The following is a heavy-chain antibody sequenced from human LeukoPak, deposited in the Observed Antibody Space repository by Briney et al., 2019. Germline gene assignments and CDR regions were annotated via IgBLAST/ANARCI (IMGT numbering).Heavy chain of an antibody. CDR3: ARSNYYDSSGWGPGY. Sequence: PGGSLRLSCAASGFTFRSYAMNWVRQAPGKGLEYVSAISSNGGSTYYANSVKGRFTISRDNSKNTLYLQMGSLRAEDMAVYYCARSNYYDSSGWGPGYWGQGTLVTVSS. J-gene: IGHJ4*02. CDR1: GFTFRSYA. CDR2: ISSNGGST. D-gene: IGHD3-22*01. V-gene: IGHV3-64*01.